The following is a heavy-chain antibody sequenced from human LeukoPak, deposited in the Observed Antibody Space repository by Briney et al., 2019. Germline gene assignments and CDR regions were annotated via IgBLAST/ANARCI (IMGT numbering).Heavy chain of an antibody. CDR1: GFTFNSYG. Sequence: GGSLRLSCVGSGFTFNSYGMHWVRQAPGKGLQWVAAITYDGSTRYHADSVKGRFTISRDNSKDTLYLQMNRLKIEDTATYYCARVRRYSQYESSGYYADSWGQGTLVTVSS. J-gene: IGHJ5*01. V-gene: IGHV3-30*03. D-gene: IGHD3-22*01. CDR3: ARVRRYSQYESSGYYADS. CDR2: ITYDGSTR.